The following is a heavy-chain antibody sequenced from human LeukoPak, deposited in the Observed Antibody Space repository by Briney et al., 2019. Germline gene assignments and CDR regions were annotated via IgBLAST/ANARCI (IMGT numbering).Heavy chain of an antibody. V-gene: IGHV4-30-4*08. CDR1: GGSISSGDYY. D-gene: IGHD1-26*01. CDR2: IYYSGST. Sequence: SETLSLTCTVSGGSISSGDYYWSWIRQPPGKGLEWIGYIYYSGSTYYNPSLKSRVTISVDTSKNQFSLKLSSVTAADTAVYYSARDHGANPSAFDYWGQGTLVTVSS. J-gene: IGHJ4*02. CDR3: ARDHGANPSAFDY.